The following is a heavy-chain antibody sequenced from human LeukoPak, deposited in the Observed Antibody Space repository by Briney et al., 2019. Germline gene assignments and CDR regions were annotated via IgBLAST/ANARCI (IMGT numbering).Heavy chain of an antibody. J-gene: IGHJ4*02. Sequence: SEALSLTCIVPGGSISSSSYYWAWIRQSPGKGLEWIGTFSSGGSAYYNPSLTSRVSISKDTSDNQFSLRLYSVTAADTAVYYCARKQTGTMYDVWGQGTQVTVSS. CDR2: FSSGGSA. CDR3: ARKQTGTMYDV. V-gene: IGHV4-39*07. D-gene: IGHD1-7*01. CDR1: GGSISSSSYY.